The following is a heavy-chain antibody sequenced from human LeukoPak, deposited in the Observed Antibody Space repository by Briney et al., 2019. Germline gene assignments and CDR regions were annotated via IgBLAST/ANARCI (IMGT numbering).Heavy chain of an antibody. CDR3: ARGGLGQQQLAMDV. D-gene: IGHD6-13*01. J-gene: IGHJ6*02. V-gene: IGHV7-4-1*02. Sequence: GASVKVSCKASGYTFTSYAMNWVRQAPGQGLEWMGWINTNTGNPTYAQGFTGRFVFSLDTSVSTAYLQISSLKAEDTAVYYCARGGLGQQQLAMDVWGQGTTVTVSS. CDR1: GYTFTSYA. CDR2: INTNTGNP.